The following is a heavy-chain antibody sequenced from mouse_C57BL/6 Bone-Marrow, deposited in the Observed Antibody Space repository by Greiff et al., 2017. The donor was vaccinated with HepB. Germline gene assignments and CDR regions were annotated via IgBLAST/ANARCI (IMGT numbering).Heavy chain of an antibody. V-gene: IGHV5-4*01. J-gene: IGHJ2*01. CDR2: ISDGGSYT. CDR1: GFTFSSYA. D-gene: IGHD1-1*01. CDR3: AREGTTVVAHFDY. Sequence: VQLKESGGGLVKPGGSLKLSCAASGFTFSSYAMSWVRQTPEKRLEWVATISDGGSYTYYPDNVKGRFTISRDNAKNNLYLQMSHLKSEDTAMYYCAREGTTVVAHFDYWGQGTTLTVSS.